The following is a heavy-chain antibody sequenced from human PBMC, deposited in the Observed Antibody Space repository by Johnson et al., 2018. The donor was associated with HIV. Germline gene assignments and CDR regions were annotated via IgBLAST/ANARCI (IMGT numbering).Heavy chain of an antibody. D-gene: IGHD1-14*01. J-gene: IGHJ3*01. CDR1: GFTFSSYA. CDR3: AKDDRISS. Sequence: QMQLVESGGGVVQSGRSLRLSCAASGFTFSSYAMHWVRQAPGKGLEWVAVISYDGSNKYYADSVKGRFTISRDNSKNTLYLQMNSLRAEDTAVYYCAKDDRISSWGQGTMVIVSS. CDR2: ISYDGSNK. V-gene: IGHV3-30*04.